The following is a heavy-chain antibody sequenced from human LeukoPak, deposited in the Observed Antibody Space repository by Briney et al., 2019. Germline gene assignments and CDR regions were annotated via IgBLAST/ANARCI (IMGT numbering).Heavy chain of an antibody. Sequence: PGGSLRLSCAASGFTFSAYPMHWVRQAPGKGLEYVSAITTSGDGTYYANSVKGRFTTSRDNSKSTLYLQMGSLRPDDMGVYYCARGGGSYDFWGQGTLVTVSS. CDR2: ITTSGDGT. CDR3: ARGGGSYDF. CDR1: GFTFSAYP. D-gene: IGHD1-26*01. V-gene: IGHV3-64*01. J-gene: IGHJ4*02.